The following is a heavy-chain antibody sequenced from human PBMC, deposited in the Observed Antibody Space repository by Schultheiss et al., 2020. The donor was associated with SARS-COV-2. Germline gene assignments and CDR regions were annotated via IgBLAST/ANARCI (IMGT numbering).Heavy chain of an antibody. Sequence: SETLSLTCTVSGGSISSSSYYWGWIRQPPGKGLEWIGSIYYSGSTYYNPSLKSRVTISVDTSKNLFSLRLSAVTAADTAVYYCARVPYGDPHFDYWGQGTLVTVSS. CDR2: IYYSGST. V-gene: IGHV4-39*07. J-gene: IGHJ4*02. CDR3: ARVPYGDPHFDY. D-gene: IGHD4-17*01. CDR1: GGSISSSSYY.